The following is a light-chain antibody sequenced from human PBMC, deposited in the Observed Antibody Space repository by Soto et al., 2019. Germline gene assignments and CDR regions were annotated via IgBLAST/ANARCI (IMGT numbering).Light chain of an antibody. V-gene: IGLV2-14*01. CDR3: SSYTSDWGV. CDR1: SSDVGGYDF. CDR2: AVR. Sequence: QSVLTQPASVSGCVGQSITISCTGTSSDVGGYDFVSWYQHHPGKAPKLIIYAVRTRPSGVSDRFSGSKSGNTASLTISGLQAEDEADYYCSSYTSDWGVFGTGTKVTVL. J-gene: IGLJ1*01.